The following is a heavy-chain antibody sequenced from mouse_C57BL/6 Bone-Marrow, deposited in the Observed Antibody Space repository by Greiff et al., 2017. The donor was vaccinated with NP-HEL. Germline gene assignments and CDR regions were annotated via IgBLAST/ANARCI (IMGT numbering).Heavy chain of an antibody. Sequence: QVQLQHSGAELVKPGASVKISCKASGYAFSSYWMNWVKQRPGKGLEWIGQIYPGDGDTNYNGKFKGKATLTADKSSSTAYMQLSSLTSEDSAVYFCAKLSTMVIYWYFDVWGTGTTVTVSS. V-gene: IGHV1-80*01. J-gene: IGHJ1*03. CDR2: IYPGDGDT. CDR3: AKLSTMVIYWYFDV. CDR1: GYAFSSYW. D-gene: IGHD2-2*01.